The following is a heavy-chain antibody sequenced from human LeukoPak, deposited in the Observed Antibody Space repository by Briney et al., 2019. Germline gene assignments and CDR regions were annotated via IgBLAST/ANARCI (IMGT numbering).Heavy chain of an antibody. V-gene: IGHV4-4*07. Sequence: PSETLSLTCSVSGGSISSYYWSWIRQPAGKGLEWIGRIYTSEGAKYNPSLESRVSMSLDMSKNQISLKLSSVTAADTAVYYCARYGDPNYYFDFWGQGTLVTVSS. CDR3: ARYGDPNYYFDF. CDR1: GGSISSYY. CDR2: IYTSEGA. D-gene: IGHD2-21*02. J-gene: IGHJ4*01.